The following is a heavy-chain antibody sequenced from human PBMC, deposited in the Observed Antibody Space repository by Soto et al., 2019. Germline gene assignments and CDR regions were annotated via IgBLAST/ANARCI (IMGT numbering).Heavy chain of an antibody. V-gene: IGHV4-30-4*01. J-gene: IGHJ4*02. Sequence: PSETLSLTCTVSGGSIISGDYYWNWILQPPGKGLEWIGYIYYSGSTYYNPSLKSRVTISIDTSKNQFSLKLSSVTAADTAVYYCARIPYYYDSSGFDYWGQGTLVTVSS. D-gene: IGHD3-22*01. CDR2: IYYSGST. CDR1: GGSIISGDYY. CDR3: ARIPYYYDSSGFDY.